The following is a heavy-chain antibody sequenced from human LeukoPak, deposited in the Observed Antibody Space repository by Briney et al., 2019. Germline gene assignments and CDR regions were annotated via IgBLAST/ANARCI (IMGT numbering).Heavy chain of an antibody. J-gene: IGHJ4*02. Sequence: GESLKISCKGSGYSFTSYWIAWVRQMPGKGVEWMGTIYPGDSETRYSPSFQGQVTISADKSISTAYLQWSSLKASDTAMYYCARRAVGATTGSLDYWGQGTLVTVSS. D-gene: IGHD1-26*01. CDR2: IYPGDSET. CDR3: ARRAVGATTGSLDY. V-gene: IGHV5-51*01. CDR1: GYSFTSYW.